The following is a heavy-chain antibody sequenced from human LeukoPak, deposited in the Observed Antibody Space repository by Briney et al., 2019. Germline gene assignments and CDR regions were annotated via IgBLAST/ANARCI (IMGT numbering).Heavy chain of an antibody. V-gene: IGHV1-18*01. CDR1: GYTFTNYG. J-gene: IGHJ4*02. D-gene: IGHD3-10*01. CDR3: ARGYGSGSYYQFDY. CDR2: ISTYNDNT. Sequence: GASVKVSCKASGYTFTNYGISWVRQAPGQGLEWMGWISTYNDNTNYAQKLQGRVTMTTDTSTSTAYMELRSLRSDDTAVYYCARGYGSGSYYQFDYWGQGTLVTVSS.